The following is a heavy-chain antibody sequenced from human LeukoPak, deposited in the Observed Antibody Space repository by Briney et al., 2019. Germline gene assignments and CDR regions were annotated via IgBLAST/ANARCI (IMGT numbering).Heavy chain of an antibody. CDR3: AKARQVDAVFDY. CDR1: GFSFSTYV. Sequence: GGSRRLSCAASGFSFSTYVMSWVRQAPGKGLEWVSSISSSGGSTYYADSVNGRFTISRDNSKNTLILQMNSLRAEDTGIYYCAKARQVDAVFDYWGQGTLVTVSS. J-gene: IGHJ4*02. CDR2: ISSSGGST. V-gene: IGHV3-23*01.